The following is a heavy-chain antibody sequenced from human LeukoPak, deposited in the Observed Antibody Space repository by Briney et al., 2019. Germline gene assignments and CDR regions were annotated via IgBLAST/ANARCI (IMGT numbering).Heavy chain of an antibody. J-gene: IGHJ5*02. D-gene: IGHD6-19*01. CDR1: GFTFSSDG. CDR3: AKDPGIAVAGSSGWFDP. V-gene: IGHV3-30*18. CDR2: ISYDGSNK. Sequence: GGSLRLSCAASGFTFSSDGMHWVRQAPGKGLEWVAVISYDGSNKYYADSVKGRFTISRDNSRNTLYLQMNSLRAEDTAVYYCAKDPGIAVAGSSGWFDPWGQGTLVTVSS.